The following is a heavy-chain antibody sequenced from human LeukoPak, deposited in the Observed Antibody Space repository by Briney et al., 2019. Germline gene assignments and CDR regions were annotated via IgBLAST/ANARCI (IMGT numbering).Heavy chain of an antibody. CDR3: ARVSYGGNFFDY. D-gene: IGHD2-21*01. CDR1: GGSISSGGYY. CDR2: IYFSENT. J-gene: IGHJ4*02. V-gene: IGHV4-31*03. Sequence: SETLSLTCTVSGGSISSGGYYWSWIRQHPGKGLEWIGYIYFSENTYYNPSLESRVTISVDTSKNQFSLKLSSVTAADTAVYYCARVSYGGNFFDYWGQGTLVTVSS.